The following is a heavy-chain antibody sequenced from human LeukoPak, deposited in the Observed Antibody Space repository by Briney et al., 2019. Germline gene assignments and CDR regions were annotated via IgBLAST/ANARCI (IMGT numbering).Heavy chain of an antibody. CDR1: GYIFTSHY. CDR2: INPSGGST. CDR3: ARRYSSSSTIDY. V-gene: IGHV1-46*01. J-gene: IGHJ4*02. D-gene: IGHD6-6*01. Sequence: GASVKVSCKASGYIFTSHYMHWMRQAPGQGLEWMGMINPSGGSTVYAQKFQGRVTMTRDTSTSTVDMELSSLRSEDTAMYYCARRYSSSSTIDYWGQGTLVTVSS.